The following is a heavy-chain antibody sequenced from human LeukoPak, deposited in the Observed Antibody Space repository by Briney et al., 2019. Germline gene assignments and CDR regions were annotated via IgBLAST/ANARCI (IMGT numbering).Heavy chain of an antibody. CDR2: ISSNGDNT. J-gene: IGHJ4*02. Sequence: GGSLRLSCSVSGFTFSTYVMHWVRQAPGKGLEYVSAISSNGDNTCYADSVKVRFTISRDNSKNTLYLQMSSLRADDTAVYYCVRGTGYWGQGTLVTVSS. CDR3: VRGTGY. CDR1: GFTFSTYV. V-gene: IGHV3-64D*06.